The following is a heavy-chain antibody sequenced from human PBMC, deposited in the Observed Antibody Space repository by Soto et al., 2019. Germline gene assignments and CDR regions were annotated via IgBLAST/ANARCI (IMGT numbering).Heavy chain of an antibody. CDR1: GHTLTELS. Sequence: RASVKVSCKVSGHTLTELSMHWVRQAPGKGLEWMGGFDPEDGETIYAQKFQGRVTMTEDTSTATAYMEVSSLRSEDTAVYYCAARSYYHFWSGYYFFDYWG. D-gene: IGHD3-3*01. CDR2: FDPEDGET. J-gene: IGHJ4*01. CDR3: AARSYYHFWSGYYFFDY. V-gene: IGHV1-24*01.